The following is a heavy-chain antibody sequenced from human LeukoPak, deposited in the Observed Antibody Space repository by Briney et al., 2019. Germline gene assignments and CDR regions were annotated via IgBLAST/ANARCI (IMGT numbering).Heavy chain of an antibody. Sequence: SGGSLRLSCAASGFTFDDYGMSWVRQASGKGLEWVSGINWNGGSTGYADSVKGRFTISRDNAKNSLYLQMNSLRAEDTALYYCARDSVLLGAFDIWGQGTMVTVSS. CDR3: ARDSVLLGAFDI. V-gene: IGHV3-20*04. D-gene: IGHD3-10*01. CDR1: GFTFDDYG. J-gene: IGHJ3*02. CDR2: INWNGGST.